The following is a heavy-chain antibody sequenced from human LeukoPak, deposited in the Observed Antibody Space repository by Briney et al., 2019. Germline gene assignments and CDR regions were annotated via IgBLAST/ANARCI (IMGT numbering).Heavy chain of an antibody. CDR1: GFTVSSNY. V-gene: IGHV3-30*02. Sequence: GGSLRLSCAASGFTVSSNYMSWVRQAPGKGLEWVAFIQYGGSYKYYADSVKGRFTISRDNSQNTLYLQMNSLRAEDTAVYYCAKDSSDSSGYLSSYYFDYWGQGTLVTVSS. CDR2: IQYGGSYK. D-gene: IGHD3-22*01. J-gene: IGHJ4*02. CDR3: AKDSSDSSGYLSSYYFDY.